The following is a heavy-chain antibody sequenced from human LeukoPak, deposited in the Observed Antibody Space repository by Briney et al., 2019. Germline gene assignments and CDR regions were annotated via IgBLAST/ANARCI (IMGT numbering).Heavy chain of an antibody. Sequence: GGSLRLSCAASGFTFDDYAVRWVRQAPGKGLEWVSGISWNSGSIGYADSVKGRFAISRDNAKNSLYLQMNSLRAEDTALYYCAKSPNYSSGRRYYYYYGMDVWGQGTTVTVSS. D-gene: IGHD6-19*01. J-gene: IGHJ6*02. CDR1: GFTFDDYA. CDR2: ISWNSGSI. CDR3: AKSPNYSSGRRYYYYYGMDV. V-gene: IGHV3-9*01.